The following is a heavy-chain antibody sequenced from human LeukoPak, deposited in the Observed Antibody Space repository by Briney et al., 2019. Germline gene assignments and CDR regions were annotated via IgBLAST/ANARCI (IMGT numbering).Heavy chain of an antibody. CDR3: ARFCSSTSCYVYYYYGMDV. Sequence: PSETLSLTCAVYGGSFSGYYWSWIRRPPGKGLEWIGEINHSGSTNYNPSLKSRVTISVDTSKNQFSLKLSSVTAADTAVYYCARFCSSTSCYVYYYYGMDVWGQGTTVTVSS. J-gene: IGHJ6*02. CDR2: INHSGST. D-gene: IGHD2-2*01. V-gene: IGHV4-34*01. CDR1: GGSFSGYY.